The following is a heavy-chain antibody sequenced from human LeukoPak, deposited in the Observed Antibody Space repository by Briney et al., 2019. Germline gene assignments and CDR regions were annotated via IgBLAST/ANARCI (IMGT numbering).Heavy chain of an antibody. J-gene: IGHJ6*03. CDR1: GFTFSSYE. CDR2: ISSSGSSI. V-gene: IGHV3-48*03. D-gene: IGHD3-10*01. Sequence: GGSLRLSCAASGFTFSSYEMNWVRQAPGKGLEWISYISSSGSSISYADSVKGRFTISRDNAKNSLYLQMNSLRAEDTAVYYCARVSYYGSGSYYLFPDYYYYMDVWGKGTTVTISS. CDR3: ARVSYYGSGSYYLFPDYYYYMDV.